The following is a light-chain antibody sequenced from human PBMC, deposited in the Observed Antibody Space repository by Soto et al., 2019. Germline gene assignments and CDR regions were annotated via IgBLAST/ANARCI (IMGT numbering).Light chain of an antibody. CDR1: SSDVGGYNY. V-gene: IGLV2-14*01. J-gene: IGLJ1*01. CDR2: EVT. Sequence: QSVLTQPASVSGSPGQSITISCTGTSSDVGGYNYVSWYQQHPGKAPKIIIYEVTNRPSGVSNRFSGSKSGNTASLTISGLQAEDDADYYCSSFTRTFTFNYIFGTGTKVTVL. CDR3: SSFTRTFTFNYI.